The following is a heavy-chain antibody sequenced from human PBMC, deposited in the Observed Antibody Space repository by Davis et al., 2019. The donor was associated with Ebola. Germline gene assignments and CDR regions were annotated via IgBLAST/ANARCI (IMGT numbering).Heavy chain of an antibody. CDR1: GFTFSSYW. CDR2: IKQDGSEN. V-gene: IGHV3-7*03. D-gene: IGHD2-2*01. CDR3: ARGQYLPYDVFDV. Sequence: GESLKISCAASGFTFSSYWMSWVRQAPGKGLEWVANIKQDGSENYYVDSVKGRFTTSRDNAKNSLYLQMNSLRAEDTAVYYCARGQYLPYDVFDVWGQGTMVTVFS. J-gene: IGHJ3*01.